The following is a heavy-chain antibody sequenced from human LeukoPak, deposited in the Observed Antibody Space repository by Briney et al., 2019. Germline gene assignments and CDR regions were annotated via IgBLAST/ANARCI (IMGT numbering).Heavy chain of an antibody. CDR1: GFTFSNYP. CDR2: ISGSGTTI. CDR3: AREMIAVAGDAFDI. Sequence: GGSLRLSCTASGFTFSNYPINFVRQAPGKGLDWVSAISGSGTTIYYADAVRGRFTISRDNAKNSLYLQMNSLRAEDTAVYYCAREMIAVAGDAFDIWGQGTMVTVSS. J-gene: IGHJ3*02. V-gene: IGHV3-21*01. D-gene: IGHD6-19*01.